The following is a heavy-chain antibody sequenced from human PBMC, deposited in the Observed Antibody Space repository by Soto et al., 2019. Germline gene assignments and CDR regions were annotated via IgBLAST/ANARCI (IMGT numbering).Heavy chain of an antibody. J-gene: IGHJ6*03. V-gene: IGHV4-34*01. CDR1: GGSFSGYY. CDR2: ISHSGST. D-gene: IGHD6-13*01. Sequence: SETLSLTCAVYGGSFSGYYWSWIRQPPGKGLEWIGEISHSGSTNYNPSLKSRVTISVDTSKNHFSLKLSSVTAADTAVYYRARGLYSSSWYGGGYYYYYMDVWGKGTTVTVSS. CDR3: ARGLYSSSWYGGGYYYYYMDV.